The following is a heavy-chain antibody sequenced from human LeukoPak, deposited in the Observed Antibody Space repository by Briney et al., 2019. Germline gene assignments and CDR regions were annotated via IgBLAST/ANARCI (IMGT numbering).Heavy chain of an antibody. J-gene: IGHJ5*02. V-gene: IGHV3-23*01. CDR3: AKSHYGEES. CDR2: ISGGGGSS. D-gene: IGHD4-17*01. CDR1: GFTFSNYA. Sequence: PGGSLRLSCAASGFTFSNYAMTWVRQGPGKGLEWVSGISGGGGSSYYADSVQGRFTISRDNSKNTMSLQMSGLRVEDTAVYYCAKSHYGEESWGQGTLVTVSS.